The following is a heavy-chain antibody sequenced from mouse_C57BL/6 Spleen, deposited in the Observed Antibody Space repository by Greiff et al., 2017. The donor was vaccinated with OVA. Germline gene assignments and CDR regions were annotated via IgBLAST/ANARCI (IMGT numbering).Heavy chain of an antibody. CDR3: ARRRTYDGYYRDWYFDV. V-gene: IGHV1-26*01. D-gene: IGHD2-3*01. CDR2: INPNNGGT. J-gene: IGHJ1*03. Sequence: EVQLQHSGPELVKPGASVKISCKASGYTFTDYYMNWVKQSHGKSLEWIGDINPNNGGTSYNQKFKGKATLTVDKSSSTAYMELRSLTSEDSAVYYCARRRTYDGYYRDWYFDVWGTGTTVTVSS. CDR1: GYTFTDYY.